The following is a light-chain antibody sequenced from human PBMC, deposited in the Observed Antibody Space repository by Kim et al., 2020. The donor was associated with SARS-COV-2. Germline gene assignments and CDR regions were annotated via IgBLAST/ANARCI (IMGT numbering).Light chain of an antibody. V-gene: IGLV3-19*01. CDR3: NSRDSRGNVG. Sequence: SSELTQDPAVSVALGQTVRITCQGDSLRSYYASWYQQNPGQAPVLVIYGKNNRPSGIPDRFSGSSSGNTASLTITGAQAEDEADYYCNSRDSRGNVGFGG. J-gene: IGLJ2*01. CDR2: GKN. CDR1: SLRSYY.